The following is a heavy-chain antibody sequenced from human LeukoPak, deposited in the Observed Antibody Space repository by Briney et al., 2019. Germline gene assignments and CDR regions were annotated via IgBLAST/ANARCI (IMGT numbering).Heavy chain of an antibody. CDR1: GGSISSYY. CDR3: ASSHNYDFWSGYPYYYMDV. Sequence: PSETLSLTCTVSGGSISSYYWSWIRQPAGKGLEWIGRIYTSGSTNYNPSLKSRVTMSVDTSKNQFSLKLSSVTAADTAVYYCASSHNYDFWSGYPYYYMDVWGQGTTVTVSS. V-gene: IGHV4-4*07. J-gene: IGHJ6*03. D-gene: IGHD3-3*01. CDR2: IYTSGST.